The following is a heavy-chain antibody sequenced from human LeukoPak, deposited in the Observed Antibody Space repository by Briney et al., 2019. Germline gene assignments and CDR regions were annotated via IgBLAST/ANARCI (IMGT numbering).Heavy chain of an antibody. V-gene: IGHV3-30*02. Sequence: GGSLRLSCAASGFTFSSYGMHWVRQAPGKGLEWVAFIRYDGSNKYYADSVKGRFTISRDNSKNTLYLQMNSLRAEDTAVYYCAKENYYGSGSYYNPYYFDYWGQGTLVTVSS. D-gene: IGHD3-10*01. CDR2: IRYDGSNK. CDR3: AKENYYGSGSYYNPYYFDY. J-gene: IGHJ4*02. CDR1: GFTFSSYG.